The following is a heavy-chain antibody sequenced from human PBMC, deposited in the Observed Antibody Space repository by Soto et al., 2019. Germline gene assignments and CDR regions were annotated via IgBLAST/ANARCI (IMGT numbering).Heavy chain of an antibody. CDR3: ARLGYYYYYGVDI. Sequence: SETLSLTCTVSGGSISRYYWTWIRQPPGKGLEWIGYIYYSGSTNYNPSLKSRLTISVDTSKNQFSLKLSSVTAADTAVYYCARLGYYYYYGVDIWGQGTTVSGSS. V-gene: IGHV4-59*01. J-gene: IGHJ6*02. CDR1: GGSISRYY. CDR2: IYYSGST.